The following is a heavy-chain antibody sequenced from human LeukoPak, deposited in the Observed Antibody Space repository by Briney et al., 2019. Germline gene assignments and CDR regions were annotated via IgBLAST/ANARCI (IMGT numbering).Heavy chain of an antibody. CDR2: ISYDGTNK. CDR1: GFTFSSFA. J-gene: IGHJ4*02. V-gene: IGHV3-30-3*01. Sequence: GGSLRLSCAASGFTFSSFALHWVRQAPGKGLEWLTVISYDGTNKHYADSVKGRFTISRDNSKNTVYLQMNSLRVEDTAMYYCARGVISMVRGITDYWGQGTLVTVS. D-gene: IGHD3-10*01. CDR3: ARGVISMVRGITDY.